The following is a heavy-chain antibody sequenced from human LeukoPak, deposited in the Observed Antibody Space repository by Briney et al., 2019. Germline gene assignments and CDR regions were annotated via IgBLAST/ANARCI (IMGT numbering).Heavy chain of an antibody. CDR3: VRWQSGSMFHPP. CDR2: IYYSGST. V-gene: IGHV4-39*01. J-gene: IGHJ5*02. D-gene: IGHD3-10*02. Sequence: SETLSLTCTVSGGSISSSSYYWGWIRQPPGKGLEWIGSIYYSGSTYYNPPLKSRVTISVDTSKNQFSLKLSSVTAADTAVYYCVRWQSGSMFHPPWGQGTLVTVSS. CDR1: GGSISSSSYY.